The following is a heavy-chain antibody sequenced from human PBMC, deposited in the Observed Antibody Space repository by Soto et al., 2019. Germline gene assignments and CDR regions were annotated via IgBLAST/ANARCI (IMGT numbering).Heavy chain of an antibody. CDR2: IWYDGSNK. CDR3: ARDKRPMVRGVRYFEY. V-gene: IGHV3-33*08. J-gene: IGHJ4*02. CDR1: GFTFSSYA. D-gene: IGHD3-10*01. Sequence: GGSLRLSCAASGFTFSSYAMHWVRQAPGKGLEWVAVIWYDGSNKYYADSVKGRFTISRDNSKNTLYLQMNSLRAEDTAVYYCARDKRPMVRGVRYFEYWGQGTLVTVSS.